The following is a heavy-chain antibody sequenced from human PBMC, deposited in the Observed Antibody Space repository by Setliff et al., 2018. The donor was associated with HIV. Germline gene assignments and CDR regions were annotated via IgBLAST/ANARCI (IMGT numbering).Heavy chain of an antibody. CDR1: GDSVSNGAYY. D-gene: IGHD6-6*01. Sequence: SETLSLTCSVSGDSVSNGAYYWSWIRQHPGKGLEWIGHIYYSGHTHYNPSLKSRVSISVDASKNQFSLRLSSVTAADTAVYSCARASWFSSSSGDYYYMDVWGKGTTVTVSS. CDR2: IYYSGHT. CDR3: ARASWFSSSSGDYYYMDV. V-gene: IGHV4-31*03. J-gene: IGHJ6*03.